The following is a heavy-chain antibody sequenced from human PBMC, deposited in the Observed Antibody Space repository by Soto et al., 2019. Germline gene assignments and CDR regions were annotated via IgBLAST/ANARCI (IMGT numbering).Heavy chain of an antibody. V-gene: IGHV3-30*18. J-gene: IGHJ4*02. CDR2: ISYDGSNK. CDR3: EKDWSSHPPDY. CDR1: GFTFSSYG. Sequence: GGSLSLSCAASGFTFSSYGMHWVRQAPGKGLEWVAVISYDGSNKYYADSVKGRFTISRDNSKNTLYLQMNSLRAEDTAVYYCEKDWSSHPPDYWGQGTLVTVSS. D-gene: IGHD3-3*01.